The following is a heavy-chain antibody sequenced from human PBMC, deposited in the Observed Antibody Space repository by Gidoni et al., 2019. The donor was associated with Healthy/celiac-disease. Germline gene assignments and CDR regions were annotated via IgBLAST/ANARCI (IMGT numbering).Heavy chain of an antibody. D-gene: IGHD5-18*01. CDR2: IIPIFGTA. J-gene: IGHJ4*02. CDR1: GGTFTSYA. CDR3: ASGGYSYGSVGWSVDY. V-gene: IGHV1-69*06. Sequence: QVQLVQSGAEVKKPGSSVKVSCKTSGGTFTSYAISWVRQAPGQGLEWMGGIIPIFGTANYAQKFQGRVTITADKSTSTAYMELSSLRSEDTAVYYCASGGYSYGSVGWSVDYWGQGTLVTVSS.